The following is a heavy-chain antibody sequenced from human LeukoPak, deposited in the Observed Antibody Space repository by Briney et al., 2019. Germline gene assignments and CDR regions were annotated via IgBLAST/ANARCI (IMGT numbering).Heavy chain of an antibody. CDR2: ISAYNGNT. J-gene: IGHJ5*02. CDR3: ARDRFYYSGSTLGRNWFDP. CDR1: GYTFTSYG. Sequence: HRASVKVSCKASGYTFTSYGISWVRQAPGQGLEWMGWISAYNGNTNYAQKLQGRVTMTTDTSTSTAYMELSRLRSDDTAVYYCARDRFYYSGSTLGRNWFDPWGQGTLVTVSS. D-gene: IGHD1-26*01. V-gene: IGHV1-18*01.